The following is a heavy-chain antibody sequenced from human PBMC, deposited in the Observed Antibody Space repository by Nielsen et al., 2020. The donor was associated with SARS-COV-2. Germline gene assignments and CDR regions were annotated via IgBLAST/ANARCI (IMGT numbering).Heavy chain of an antibody. V-gene: IGHV4-59*01. Sequence: GSLRLSCTVSGGSISSYYWSWIRQPPGKGLEWIGYIYYSGSTNYNPSLKSRVTISVDTSKNQFSLKLSSVTAADTAVYYCARDGRYSYDHFDYWGQGTLVTVSS. CDR3: ARDGRYSYDHFDY. CDR1: GGSISSYY. D-gene: IGHD5-18*01. CDR2: IYYSGST. J-gene: IGHJ4*02.